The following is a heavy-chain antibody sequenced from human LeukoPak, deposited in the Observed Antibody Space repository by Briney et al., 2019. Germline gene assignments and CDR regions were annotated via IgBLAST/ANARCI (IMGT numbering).Heavy chain of an antibody. CDR3: ARGRYYDSLTGSERGAFDV. J-gene: IGHJ3*01. V-gene: IGHV4-61*01. CDR1: GDSFSVCNNY. D-gene: IGHD3-9*01. Sequence: PSETLSLTCTVSGDSFSVCNNYCSWIRQPPGEGLEWIGYTYYTGSTRYNPALKSQVSISVDTSNNQFSLKLKSVTAADADLYFCARGRYYDSLTGSERGAFDVWGQGTMVTVSS. CDR2: TYYTGST.